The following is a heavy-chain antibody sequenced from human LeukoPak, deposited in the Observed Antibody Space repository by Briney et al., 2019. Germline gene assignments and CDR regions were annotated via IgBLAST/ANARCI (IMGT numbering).Heavy chain of an antibody. Sequence: PGGSLRLSCAASGFAVRSNYMSWVRQAPGKGLEWVSVLYSAGNTYYPDSVKGRFIISRDNSKNTLYLQMNSLRDEDTAVYYCARARERWEVRGVFGDWGQGTLVTVSS. CDR3: ARARERWEVRGVFGD. J-gene: IGHJ4*02. CDR2: LYSAGNT. CDR1: GFAVRSNY. V-gene: IGHV3-66*01. D-gene: IGHD1-26*01.